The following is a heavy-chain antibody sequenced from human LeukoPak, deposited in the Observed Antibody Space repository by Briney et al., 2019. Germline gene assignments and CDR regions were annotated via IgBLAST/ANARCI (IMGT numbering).Heavy chain of an antibody. CDR1: GFTFSTFA. V-gene: IGHV3-21*01. J-gene: IGHJ5*02. CDR3: ARDQNNWFDP. CDR2: FSSSGRYI. Sequence: GGSLRLSCAASGFTFSTFAMIWVRQAPGKGLEWVSSFSSSGRYIYYVDSVKGRFTISRDNAKNSLYLQMNSLRAEDTAVYYCARDQNNWFDPWGQGTLVTVSS.